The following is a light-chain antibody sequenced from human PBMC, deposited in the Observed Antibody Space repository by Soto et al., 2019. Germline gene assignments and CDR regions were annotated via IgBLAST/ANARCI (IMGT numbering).Light chain of an antibody. V-gene: IGKV3-20*01. J-gene: IGKJ4*01. CDR1: QSVANNY. CDR3: EQYGSTPLT. CDR2: DAS. Sequence: EIVLMQSPGTLSLSPGERATLSCRASQSVANNYLAWYQQKPGQAPRFLMYDASSRATGIPDRFSGSGSGTDFTLTISRLEPEDFAVYYCEQYGSTPLTFGGGTKVEIK.